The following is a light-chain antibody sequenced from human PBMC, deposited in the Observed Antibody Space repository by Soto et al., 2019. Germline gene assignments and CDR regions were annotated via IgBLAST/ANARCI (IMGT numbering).Light chain of an antibody. CDR1: QNIRSW. J-gene: IGKJ4*01. V-gene: IGKV1-5*03. CDR3: QEYNGDSGLT. CDR2: SAS. Sequence: DIQMTQSPSTVSASIGDRVTITCRASQNIRSWVAWYQQKPGKAPELLIYSASGLETGFPSRFSGNGFGTEFTLTISSLHPDYFATNYCQEYNGDSGLTFGGGTKVDIK.